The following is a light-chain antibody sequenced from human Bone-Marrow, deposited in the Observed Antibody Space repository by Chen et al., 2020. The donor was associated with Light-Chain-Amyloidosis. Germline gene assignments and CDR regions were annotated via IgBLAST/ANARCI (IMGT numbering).Light chain of an antibody. CDR1: SSNIGKNH. CDR3: AAWDDSLTGPV. Sequence: QSILIQPPSASGTAGQWVTMSCSGTSSNIGKNHVYWYQQFPGMAPKLLIYVSDQRSSGVPDLFSASKFGISASRAINGLRSEDEADYYCAAWDDSLTGPVFGGGPKLTVL. CDR2: VSD. V-gene: IGLV1-47*01. J-gene: IGLJ3*02.